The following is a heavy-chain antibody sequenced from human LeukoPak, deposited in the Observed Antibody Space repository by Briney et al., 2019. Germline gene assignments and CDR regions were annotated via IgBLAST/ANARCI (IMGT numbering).Heavy chain of an antibody. CDR2: ISTSGAIT. V-gene: IGHV3-48*03. J-gene: IGHJ6*03. Sequence: PGGSLRLSCAASGFTFSSYEMNWVRQAPGKGLEWVSYISTSGAITYYADSVKGRFTISRDNAKNSLYLQMNSLRAEDTAVYYCASAYYYYYMDVWGKGTTVTVSS. CDR1: GFTFSSYE. CDR3: ASAYYYYYMDV.